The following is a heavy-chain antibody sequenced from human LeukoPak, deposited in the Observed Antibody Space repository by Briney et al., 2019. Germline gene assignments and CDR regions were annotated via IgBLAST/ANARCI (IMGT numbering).Heavy chain of an antibody. CDR3: ARDQGCSGGSCYSPGWFDP. Sequence: PSETLSLTCAVSGGSISSSNWWSWVRQPPGKGLEWIGEIYHSGSTNYNPSLKSRVTISVDKSKKQFSLKLSSVTAADTAVYYCARDQGCSGGSCYSPGWFDPWGQGTLVTVSS. V-gene: IGHV4-4*02. J-gene: IGHJ5*02. D-gene: IGHD2-15*01. CDR2: IYHSGST. CDR1: GGSISSSNW.